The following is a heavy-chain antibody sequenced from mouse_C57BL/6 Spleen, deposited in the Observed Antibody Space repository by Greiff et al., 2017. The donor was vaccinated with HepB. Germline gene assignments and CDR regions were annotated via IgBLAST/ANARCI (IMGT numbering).Heavy chain of an antibody. CDR3: TASYGSSPRWYFDV. D-gene: IGHD1-1*01. V-gene: IGHV1-15*01. J-gene: IGHJ1*03. Sequence: QVQLQQSGAELVRPGASVTLSCKASGYTFTDYEMHWVKQTPVHGLEWIGAIDPETGGTAYNQKFKGKAILTADKSSSTAYMELRSLTSEDSAVYYCTASYGSSPRWYFDVWGTGTTVTVSS. CDR1: GYTFTDYE. CDR2: IDPETGGT.